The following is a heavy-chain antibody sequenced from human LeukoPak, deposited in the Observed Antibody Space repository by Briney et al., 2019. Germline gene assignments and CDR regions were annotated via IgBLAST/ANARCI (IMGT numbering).Heavy chain of an antibody. J-gene: IGHJ4*02. V-gene: IGHV3-7*01. CDR3: ARDPGIAAAGTVGYFDY. D-gene: IGHD6-13*01. CDR2: IKQDGSEI. CDR1: GFTFNNYW. Sequence: GGSLRLSCAASGFTFNNYWMSWVRQAPGKGLEWVANIKQDGSEIHYVDSVKGRFTISRDNAKNLLFLQMNSLRAEDTAVHYCARDPGIAAAGTVGYFDYWGQGTPVTVSS.